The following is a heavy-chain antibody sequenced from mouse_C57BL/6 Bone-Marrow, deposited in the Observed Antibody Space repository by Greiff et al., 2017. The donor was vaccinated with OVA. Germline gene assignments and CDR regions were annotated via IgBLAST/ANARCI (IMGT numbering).Heavy chain of an antibody. D-gene: IGHD1-1*01. J-gene: IGHJ3*01. Sequence: EVQLKESGPGMVKPSQSLSLTCTVTGYSITSGYDWHWIRHFPGNKLEWMGYISYSGSTNYNPSLKSRISITHDTSKNHFFLKLNSVTTEDTATYYWARGYYGSLWFAYWGQGTLVTVSA. CDR2: ISYSGST. V-gene: IGHV3-1*01. CDR3: ARGYYGSLWFAY. CDR1: GYSITSGYD.